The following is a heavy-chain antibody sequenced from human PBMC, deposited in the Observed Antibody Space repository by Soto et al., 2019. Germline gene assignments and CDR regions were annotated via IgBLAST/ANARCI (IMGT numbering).Heavy chain of an antibody. CDR2: IIPIFGTA. Sequence: VSCKASGGTFSSDAISWVRQAPGQGLEWMGGIIPIFGTANYAQKFQGRVTITADESTSTAYMELSSLRSEDTAVYYCARDFRDCTNGVCYFYYYGMDVWGQGTTVTVSS. J-gene: IGHJ6*02. V-gene: IGHV1-69*01. CDR3: ARDFRDCTNGVCYFYYYGMDV. CDR1: GGTFSSDA. D-gene: IGHD2-8*01.